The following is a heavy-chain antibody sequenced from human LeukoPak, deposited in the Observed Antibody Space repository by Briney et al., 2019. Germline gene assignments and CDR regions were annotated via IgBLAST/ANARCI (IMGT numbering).Heavy chain of an antibody. Sequence: GGSLRLSCAASGFTFSSYWMTWVRQAPGKGLEWVANIKPDGSGKYYVDSVKGRFTISRDNAKNSLYLQMNSQRAEDTAVYYCARVYGYLDWFDPWGQGTLVTVSS. D-gene: IGHD5-24*01. CDR2: IKPDGSGK. J-gene: IGHJ5*02. V-gene: IGHV3-7*01. CDR3: ARVYGYLDWFDP. CDR1: GFTFSSYW.